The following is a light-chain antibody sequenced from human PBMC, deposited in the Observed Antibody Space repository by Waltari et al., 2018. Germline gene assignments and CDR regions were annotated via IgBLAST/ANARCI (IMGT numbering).Light chain of an antibody. Sequence: DIQMTQSPSSLSASVGDRVTITYRASQGISSDLNWYQQKPGKAPKRRVYAASSLQSGVPSRFSVSGSGTDFTLTISSLQPEDFATYYCQQSYSTPWTFGQGTKVEIK. V-gene: IGKV1-39*01. J-gene: IGKJ1*01. CDR1: QGISSD. CDR2: AAS. CDR3: QQSYSTPWT.